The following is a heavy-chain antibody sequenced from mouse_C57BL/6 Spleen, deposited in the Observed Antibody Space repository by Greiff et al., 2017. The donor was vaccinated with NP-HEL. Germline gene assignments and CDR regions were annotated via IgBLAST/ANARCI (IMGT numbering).Heavy chain of an antibody. CDR1: GFTFSDYG. CDR3: ARLGYDYGEFAY. Sequence: EVQLVESGGGLVKPGGSLKLSCAASGFTFSDYGMHWVRQAPEKGLEWVAYISSGSSTIYYADTVKGRFTISRDNAKNTLFLQMTSLRSEDTAMYYCARLGYDYGEFAYWGQGTLVTVSA. V-gene: IGHV5-17*01. D-gene: IGHD2-4*01. J-gene: IGHJ3*01. CDR2: ISSGSSTI.